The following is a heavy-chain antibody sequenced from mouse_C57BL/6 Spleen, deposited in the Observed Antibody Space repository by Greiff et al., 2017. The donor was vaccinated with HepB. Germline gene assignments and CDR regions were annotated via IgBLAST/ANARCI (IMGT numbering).Heavy chain of an antibody. D-gene: IGHD1-1*01. V-gene: IGHV1-80*01. CDR3: ASPGIYYYGSSYDYAMDY. Sequence: VKLMESGAELVKPGASVKISCKASGYAFSSYWMNWVKQRPGKGLEWIGQIYPGDGDTNYNGKFKGKATLTADKSSSTAYMQLSSLTSEDSAVYFCASPGIYYYGSSYDYAMDYWGQGTSVTVSS. J-gene: IGHJ4*01. CDR2: IYPGDGDT. CDR1: GYAFSSYW.